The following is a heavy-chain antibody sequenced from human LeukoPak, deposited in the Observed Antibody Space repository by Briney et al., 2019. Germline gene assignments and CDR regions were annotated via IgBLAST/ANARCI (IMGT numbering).Heavy chain of an antibody. CDR3: AKGKGYYNLDWFDP. D-gene: IGHD1-26*01. J-gene: IGHJ5*02. CDR2: IDGSGAGT. CDR1: EFTFSTFA. V-gene: IGHV3-23*01. Sequence: PGESLRLSCAASEFTFSTFAMTWVRQGPGKGLEWASSIDGSGAGTYYADSVKGRFSISRDNSKSTLYLQMYSLTAGDTAVYYCAKGKGYYNLDWFDPWGPGTLVTVSS.